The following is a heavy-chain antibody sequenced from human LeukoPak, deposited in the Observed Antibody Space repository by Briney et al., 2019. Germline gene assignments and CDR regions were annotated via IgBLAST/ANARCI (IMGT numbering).Heavy chain of an antibody. CDR2: IIPIFGTA. D-gene: IGHD3-16*02. CDR1: GCTFSSHA. V-gene: IGHV1-69*05. Sequence: SVKVSCKASGCTFSSHAISWVRQAPGQGLEWMGGIIPIFGTANYAQKFQGRVTITTDGSTSTAYMELSSLRSEDTAVYYCASRVITFGGVIVLNLYYFDYWGQGTLVTASS. J-gene: IGHJ4*02. CDR3: ASRVITFGGVIVLNLYYFDY.